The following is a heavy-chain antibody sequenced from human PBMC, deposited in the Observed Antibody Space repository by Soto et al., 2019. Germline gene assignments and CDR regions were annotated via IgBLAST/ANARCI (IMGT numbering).Heavy chain of an antibody. CDR1: GFTFSSYS. D-gene: IGHD1-26*01. CDR3: ARARGGATTYFDY. CDR2: ISSSSSTI. Sequence: PGGSLRLSCAASGFTFSSYSMNWVRQAPGKGLEWVSYISSSSSTIYYADSVKGRFTISRGNAKNSLYLQMNSLRAEDTAVYYCARARGGATTYFDYWGQGTLVTVSS. V-gene: IGHV3-48*01. J-gene: IGHJ4*02.